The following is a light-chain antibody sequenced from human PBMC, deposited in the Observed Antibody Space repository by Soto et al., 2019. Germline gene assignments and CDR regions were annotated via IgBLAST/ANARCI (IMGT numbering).Light chain of an antibody. J-gene: IGKJ1*01. Sequence: DLQMTQSPSSLSASVGDRVTITCRASESIRNNLNWYQQKPGKAPKLLIYAASTLQSGVPSRFSGGGSGKEFTLTIGSLQPEDFTTYYCQQTYSTPRGAFGQGTKVEFK. CDR1: ESIRNN. CDR3: QQTYSTPRGA. CDR2: AAS. V-gene: IGKV1-39*01.